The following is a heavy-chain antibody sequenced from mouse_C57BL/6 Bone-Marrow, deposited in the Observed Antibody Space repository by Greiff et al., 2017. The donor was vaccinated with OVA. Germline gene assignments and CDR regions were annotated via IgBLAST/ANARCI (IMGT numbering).Heavy chain of an antibody. CDR1: GYTFTSYW. Sequence: QVQLQQPGAELVKPGASVKLSCKASGYTFTSYWMHWVKQRPGQGLEWIGMIHPNSGSTNYNEKFKSKATLTVDKSSSTAYMQLSSLTAEDSSVYYCAREAIWNFDVWGTGTTVTVSS. V-gene: IGHV1-64*01. CDR3: AREAIWNFDV. CDR2: IHPNSGST. J-gene: IGHJ1*03.